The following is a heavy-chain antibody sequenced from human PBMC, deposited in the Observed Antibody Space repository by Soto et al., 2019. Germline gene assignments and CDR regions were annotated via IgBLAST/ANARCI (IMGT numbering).Heavy chain of an antibody. CDR3: ARLSPVAHYYYYGMDV. Sequence: SSETLSLTCTVSGGSISSYYWSWIRQPPGKGLEWIGYIYYSGSTNYNPSLKSRVTISVDTSKNQFSLKLSSVTAADTAVYYCARLSPVAHYYYYGMDVWGQGTTVTVSS. CDR1: GGSISSYY. CDR2: IYYSGST. D-gene: IGHD3-16*02. V-gene: IGHV4-59*01. J-gene: IGHJ6*02.